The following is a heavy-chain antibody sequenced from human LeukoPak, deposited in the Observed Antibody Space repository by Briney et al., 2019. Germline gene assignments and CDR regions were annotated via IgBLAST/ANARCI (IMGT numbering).Heavy chain of an antibody. CDR3: ARHPSEYSSSSY. J-gene: IGHJ4*02. D-gene: IGHD6-6*01. V-gene: IGHV4-39*01. Sequence: SETLSLTCTVSGGSLSSTSFYWGCIRQPPGKGLEWIGSIYYSGSTYYNPSLKSRVTISVDTSKNQFSLKLSSVTAADTAVYYCARHPSEYSSSSYWGQGTLVTVSS. CDR2: IYYSGST. CDR1: GGSLSSTSFY.